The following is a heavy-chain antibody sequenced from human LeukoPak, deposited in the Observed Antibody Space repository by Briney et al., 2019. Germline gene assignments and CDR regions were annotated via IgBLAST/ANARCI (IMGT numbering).Heavy chain of an antibody. CDR1: GFRFRSYA. CDR2: FSGGDGST. Sequence: PGGSLRLSCAASGFRFRSYAMSWVRQAPGKGLEWVSSFSGGDGSTYYADSVKGRFTISRDNSKNTLFLQMNSLRAEDTAVYFCAKVDAYCGGDCFPDWGQGTLVTVSS. CDR3: AKVDAYCGGDCFPD. D-gene: IGHD2-21*02. J-gene: IGHJ4*02. V-gene: IGHV3-23*01.